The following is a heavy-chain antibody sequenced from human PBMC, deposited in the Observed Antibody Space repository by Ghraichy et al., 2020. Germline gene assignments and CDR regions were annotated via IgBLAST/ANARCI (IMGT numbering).Heavy chain of an antibody. CDR3: AIRYSSSWYHPTGGELRYNWFDP. V-gene: IGHV4-34*01. D-gene: IGHD6-13*01. J-gene: IGHJ5*02. CDR2: INHSGST. Sequence: SETLSLTCAVYGGSFSGYYWSWIRQPPGKGLEWIGEINHSGSTNYNPSLKSRVTISVDTSKNQFSLKLSSVTAADTAVYYCAIRYSSSWYHPTGGELRYNWFDPWGQGTLVTVSS. CDR1: GGSFSGYY.